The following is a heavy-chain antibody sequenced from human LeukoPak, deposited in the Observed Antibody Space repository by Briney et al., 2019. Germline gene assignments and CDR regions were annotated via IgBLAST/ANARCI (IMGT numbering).Heavy chain of an antibody. CDR1: GYTFTSYG. CDR2: ISAYNGNT. J-gene: IGHJ6*02. CDR3: ARAPLGSPQVLKYYYYGMDV. Sequence: ASVKVSCKASGYTFTSYGISWVRQAPGQGLEWMGWISAYNGNTNYAQKLQGRVTMTTDTSTSTAYMELRSLRSDDTAVYYCARAPLGSPQVLKYYYYGMDVWGQGTTVTVSS. V-gene: IGHV1-18*01. D-gene: IGHD2-8*01.